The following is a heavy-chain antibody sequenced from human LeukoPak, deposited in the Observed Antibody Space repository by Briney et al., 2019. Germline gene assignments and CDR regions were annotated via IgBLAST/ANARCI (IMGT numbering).Heavy chain of an antibody. CDR2: ISGSGGST. Sequence: GGSLRLSCAASGFTFSSYAMSWVRQAPGEGLEWVSAISGSGGSTYYADSVKGRFTISRDNSKNTLYLQMNSLRAEDTAVYYCAKDRGQEGPSDPTLVGYQTDYWGQGTLVTVSS. CDR1: GFTFSSYA. J-gene: IGHJ4*02. V-gene: IGHV3-23*01. D-gene: IGHD5-18*01. CDR3: AKDRGQEGPSDPTLVGYQTDY.